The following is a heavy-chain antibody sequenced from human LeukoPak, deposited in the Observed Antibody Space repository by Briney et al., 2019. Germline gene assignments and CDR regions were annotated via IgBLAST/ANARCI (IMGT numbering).Heavy chain of an antibody. D-gene: IGHD3-3*01. V-gene: IGHV4-34*01. CDR1: GGSFSGYY. CDR3: ARDLIFGSGFDY. J-gene: IGHJ4*02. CDR2: INHSGST. Sequence: SETLSLTCAVYGGSFSGYYWSWIRQPPGKGLEWIGEINHSGSTNYNPSLKSRVTISVDTSKNQFSLKLSSVTAADTAVYYCARDLIFGSGFDYWGQGTLVTVSS.